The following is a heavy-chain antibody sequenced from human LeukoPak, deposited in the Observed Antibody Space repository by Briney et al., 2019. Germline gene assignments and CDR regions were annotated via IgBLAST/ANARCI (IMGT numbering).Heavy chain of an antibody. CDR2: ISAYNGNT. J-gene: IGHJ6*03. V-gene: IGHV1-18*01. CDR1: GYTFTSYG. CDR3: ARDGTYYYGSGSPPTDHYYYMDV. Sequence: GASVKVSCKPSGYTFTSYGISWVRQTPGQGLEWMGWISAYNGNTDYAQKLQGRVTMTTDTSTSTAYMELRSLRSDDTALYYCARDGTYYYGSGSPPTDHYYYMDVWGKGTTVTISS. D-gene: IGHD3-10*01.